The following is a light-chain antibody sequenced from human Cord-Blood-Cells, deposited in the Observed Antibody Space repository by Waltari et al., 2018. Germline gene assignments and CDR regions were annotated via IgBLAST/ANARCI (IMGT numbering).Light chain of an antibody. CDR3: QQYGSSPQP. V-gene: IGKV3-20*01. CDR2: GAS. CDR1: QSVSSSY. Sequence: EIVLTQSPGTLSLSPGERATLSCRASQSVSSSYLACYQQKHGQATRLLIYGASSRATGIPDMFRGHGSGADFTHTISRLYPEDFAVYYCQQYGSSPQPFGQGTKLEIK. J-gene: IGKJ2*01.